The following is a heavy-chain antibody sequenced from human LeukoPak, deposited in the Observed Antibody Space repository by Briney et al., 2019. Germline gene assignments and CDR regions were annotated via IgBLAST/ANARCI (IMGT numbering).Heavy chain of an antibody. CDR1: GYTFTGYY. CDR3: ARLYEWELISDY. J-gene: IGHJ4*02. V-gene: IGHV1-2*02. CDR2: INPNSGGT. D-gene: IGHD1-26*01. Sequence: ASVKVSCKASGYTFTGYYMHWARQAPGQGLEWMGWINPNSGGTNYAQKFQGRVTMTRDTSISTAYMELSRLRSDDTAVYYCARLYEWELISDYWGQGTLVTVSS.